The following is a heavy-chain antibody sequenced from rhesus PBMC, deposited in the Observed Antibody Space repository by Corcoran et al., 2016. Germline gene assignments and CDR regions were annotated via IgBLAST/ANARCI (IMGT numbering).Heavy chain of an antibody. CDR3: ARDCSGIYCYADYGLDS. D-gene: IGHD2-27*01. CDR1: GGSFSGYY. J-gene: IGHJ6*01. CDR2: ISGSSGST. V-gene: IGHV4-165*01. Sequence: QVQLQESGPGLVKPSETLSLTCAVSGGSFSGYYWGGIRPPPGKGLEWVEYISGSSGSTDYNPSLMSRVTISTDTSKNQFSLKLSSVTAADTAVYYCARDCSGIYCYADYGLDSWGQGVVVTVSS.